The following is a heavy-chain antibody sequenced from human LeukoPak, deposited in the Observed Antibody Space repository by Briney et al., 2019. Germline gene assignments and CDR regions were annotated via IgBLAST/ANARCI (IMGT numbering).Heavy chain of an antibody. CDR1: GFTFSSYG. J-gene: IGHJ4*02. D-gene: IGHD2-15*01. Sequence: GGSLRLSCADSGFTFSSYGMSWVRQAPGKGLEWVSGITTTGDITYYADSVKGRFTISRDNSKNSLYLQMNSLKTEDTAVYYCARSGYCGAGTCYSDYFDYWGLGTLVTVSS. V-gene: IGHV3-23*01. CDR2: ITTTGDIT. CDR3: ARSGYCGAGTCYSDYFDY.